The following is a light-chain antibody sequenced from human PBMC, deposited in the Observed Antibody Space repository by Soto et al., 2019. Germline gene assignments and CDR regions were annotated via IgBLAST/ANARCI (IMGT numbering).Light chain of an antibody. V-gene: IGKV1-39*01. Sequence: EIQITASPSCLCSCILDAVTITCRASESISIFLNWYQMKPGKAPKLLIYAAFSLQYGVPSRFSGSRSGTDFTLTISSLQPEDFAIYFCQQGYSTPWTFGRGTKVDIK. CDR2: AAF. J-gene: IGKJ1*01. CDR3: QQGYSTPWT. CDR1: ESISIF.